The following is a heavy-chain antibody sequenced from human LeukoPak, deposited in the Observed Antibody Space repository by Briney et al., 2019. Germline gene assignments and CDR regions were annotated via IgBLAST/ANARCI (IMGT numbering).Heavy chain of an antibody. CDR3: ARWVGGYYDY. J-gene: IGHJ4*02. CDR1: EFTFSNYW. Sequence: AGGSLSLSCAGSEFTFSNYWMTWVRQAPGKGLEWVANIKQDGSEKYYVDSVKGRFTISRDNAKNSLYLQMNSLRAEDTAVYYCARWVGGYYDYWGQGTLVTVSA. CDR2: IKQDGSEK. V-gene: IGHV3-7*01. D-gene: IGHD3-22*01.